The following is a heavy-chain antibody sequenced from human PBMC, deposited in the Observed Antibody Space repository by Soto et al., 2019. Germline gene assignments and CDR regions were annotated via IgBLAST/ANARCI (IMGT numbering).Heavy chain of an antibody. J-gene: IGHJ4*02. V-gene: IGHV3-23*01. CDR2: ISGSGDIT. D-gene: IGHD3-9*01. CDR1: GFSFSNSA. Sequence: EVQLLESGGGLVQPGGSLRLSCAVSGFSFSNSAMTWVRQAPGTGLERVSGISGSGDITYNTDSVKGRFAISRDTSKNVVYLQTRSLRAEDTAVYYCAKVPQWVLRYHDWFFDYWGQGTLVTVSS. CDR3: AKVPQWVLRYHDWFFDY.